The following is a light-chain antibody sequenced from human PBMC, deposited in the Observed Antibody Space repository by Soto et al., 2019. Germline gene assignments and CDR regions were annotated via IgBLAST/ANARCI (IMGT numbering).Light chain of an antibody. Sequence: QSALTQPPSVSGAPAQRVTISCTGSSSNIGAGYDVHWYQQLPGTAPKLLIYGNSNRPSGVPDRFSGSKSGTSASLAITGLQAEDEADYYCQSYDSSLSGWVFGGGTQLT. CDR2: GNS. J-gene: IGLJ3*02. CDR1: SSNIGAGYD. V-gene: IGLV1-40*01. CDR3: QSYDSSLSGWV.